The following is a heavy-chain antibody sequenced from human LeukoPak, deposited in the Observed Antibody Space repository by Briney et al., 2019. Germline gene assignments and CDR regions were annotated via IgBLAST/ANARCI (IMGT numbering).Heavy chain of an antibody. CDR3: ARGRYYYGSGSYLVY. V-gene: IGHV4-34*01. Sequence: SETLSLTCAVYGGSFSGYYWSWIRQPPGKGLEWIGEINHSGSTNYNPSLKSRVTISADTSKNQFSLKLSSVTAADTAVYYCARGRYYYGSGSYLVYWGQGTLVTVSS. CDR1: GGSFSGYY. CDR2: INHSGST. J-gene: IGHJ4*02. D-gene: IGHD3-10*01.